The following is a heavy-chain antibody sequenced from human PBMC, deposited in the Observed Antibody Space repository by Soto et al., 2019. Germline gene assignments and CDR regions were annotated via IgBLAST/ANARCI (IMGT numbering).Heavy chain of an antibody. CDR1: GYSFTSYW. Sequence: GESLKISCKGSGYSFTSYWIGWVRQMPGKGLEWMGIIYPGDSDTRYSPSFQGQVTISADKSISTAYLQWSSLKASDTAMYYCASLDNYAFWSGPSESRYWGQGTLVTVSS. CDR2: IYPGDSDT. CDR3: ASLDNYAFWSGPSESRY. V-gene: IGHV5-51*01. D-gene: IGHD3-3*01. J-gene: IGHJ4*02.